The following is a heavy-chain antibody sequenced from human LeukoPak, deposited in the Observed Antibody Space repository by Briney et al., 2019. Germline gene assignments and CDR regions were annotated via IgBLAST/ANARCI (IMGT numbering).Heavy chain of an antibody. Sequence: SETLSLTCTVSGGSISSYYWSWIRQPPGKGLEWIGYIHYSGSTNYNPSLKSRVTISVDTSKNQFSLKLSSVTAADTAVYYCARRYSSSWPWFDPWGQGTLVTVSS. J-gene: IGHJ5*02. V-gene: IGHV4-59*08. CDR2: IHYSGST. CDR3: ARRYSSSWPWFDP. D-gene: IGHD6-13*01. CDR1: GGSISSYY.